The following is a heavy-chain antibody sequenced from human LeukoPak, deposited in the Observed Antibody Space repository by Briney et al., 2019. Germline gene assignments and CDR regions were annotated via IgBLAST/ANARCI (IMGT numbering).Heavy chain of an antibody. CDR3: ARKSRDYFDY. J-gene: IGHJ4*02. CDR1: GYSLTSYW. V-gene: IGHV5-51*01. Sequence: GESLKISCQGSGYSLTSYWIGWVRQMPGEGLEWMGVIYPGDSDTRYSPSFQGQVTISADKSISTAYLQWSSLKASDTAMYYCARKSRDYFDYWGQGTLVTVSS. CDR2: IYPGDSDT.